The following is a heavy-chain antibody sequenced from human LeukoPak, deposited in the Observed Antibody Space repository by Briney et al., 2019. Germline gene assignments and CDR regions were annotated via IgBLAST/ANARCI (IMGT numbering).Heavy chain of an antibody. CDR1: GFTFSSFW. CDR3: ARDRFGGMDV. J-gene: IGHJ6*04. CDR2: IKEDGSEK. Sequence: GGSLRLSCETSGFTFSSFWVSWVRQAPGKGLEWVANIKEDGSEKYYVESVKGRFTISRDDAKKSVHLQMNSLRAEDSAVYYCARDRFGGMDVWGKGTSVTVSS. V-gene: IGHV3-7*01. D-gene: IGHD4-23*01.